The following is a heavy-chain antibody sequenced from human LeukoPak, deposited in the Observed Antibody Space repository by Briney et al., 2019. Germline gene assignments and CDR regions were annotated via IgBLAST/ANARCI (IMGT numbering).Heavy chain of an antibody. V-gene: IGHV3-23*01. Sequence: PGGSLRLSCAASGFTFSSYPMSWVRQAPGKGLDWVSLISVSGDSTYYADSVKGRFTISRDNSKNTLYLQMNSLRAEDTAIYYCAKNGDRGAYCSGGSCYPYYYYNMDVWGKGTTVTISS. D-gene: IGHD2-15*01. CDR2: ISVSGDST. CDR3: AKNGDRGAYCSGGSCYPYYYYNMDV. J-gene: IGHJ6*03. CDR1: GFTFSSYP.